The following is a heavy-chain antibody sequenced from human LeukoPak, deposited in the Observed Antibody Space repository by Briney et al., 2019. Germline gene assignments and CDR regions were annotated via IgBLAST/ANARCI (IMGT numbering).Heavy chain of an antibody. D-gene: IGHD5-12*01. Sequence: ASVKVSCKASGYTFTSYGISWVRQAPGQGLEWMGWISAYNGNTNYAQKLQGRVTMTTGTSTSTAYMELRSLRSDDTAVYYCARDPRYSGYGLTADYWGQGTLVTVSS. CDR3: ARDPRYSGYGLTADY. CDR1: GYTFTSYG. CDR2: ISAYNGNT. J-gene: IGHJ4*02. V-gene: IGHV1-18*01.